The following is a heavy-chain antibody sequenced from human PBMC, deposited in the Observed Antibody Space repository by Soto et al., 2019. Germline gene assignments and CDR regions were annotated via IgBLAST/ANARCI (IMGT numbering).Heavy chain of an antibody. J-gene: IGHJ4*02. V-gene: IGHV4-31*03. CDR2: IYYSGST. D-gene: IGHD3-22*01. CDR3: ARQDSGYYYFDY. CDR1: GGSISSGGYY. Sequence: QVQLQESGPGLVKPSQTLSLTCTVSGGSISSGGYYWSWIRQHPGKGLEWIGYIYYSGSTYYNPSLKSRVTISVDTSKNQFSLKLSSVTAADTTVYYCARQDSGYYYFDYWGQGTLVTVSS.